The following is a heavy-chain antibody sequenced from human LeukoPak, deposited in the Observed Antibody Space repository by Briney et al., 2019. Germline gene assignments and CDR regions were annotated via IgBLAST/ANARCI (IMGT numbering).Heavy chain of an antibody. CDR2: IIPIFGTA. Sequence: ASVKVSCEASGGTVSSYAISWVRQAPGQPLEWMGGIIPIFGTANYAQKFQRRLAITTDASTSTAYMELSSLRSEDTAVYYCARAAVYDSYYYYYLDVWGKGTTVTVSS. CDR1: GGTVSSYA. D-gene: IGHD5/OR15-5a*01. V-gene: IGHV1-69*05. CDR3: ARAAVYDSYYYYYLDV. J-gene: IGHJ6*03.